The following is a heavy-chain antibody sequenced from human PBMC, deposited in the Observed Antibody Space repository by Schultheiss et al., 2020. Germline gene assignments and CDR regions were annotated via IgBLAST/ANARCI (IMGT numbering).Heavy chain of an antibody. CDR2: ISSGGST. CDR3: AKDRSSPTYAAFDI. Sequence: GGSLRLSCAASGFTFSSYEMNWVRQAPGKGLEWVSYISSGGSTYYPDSVKGRFTISRDNSKNTLYLQMNSLRAEDTAVYYCAKDRSSPTYAAFDIWGQGTMVTVS. V-gene: IGHV3-48*03. D-gene: IGHD3-16*01. J-gene: IGHJ3*02. CDR1: GFTFSSYE.